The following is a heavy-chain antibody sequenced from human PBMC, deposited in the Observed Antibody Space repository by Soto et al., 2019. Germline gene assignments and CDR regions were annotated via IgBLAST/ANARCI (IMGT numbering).Heavy chain of an antibody. Sequence: ASVKVSCKASGYTFTSYGISWVRQAPGQGLEWMGWISAYNGNTNYAQKLQGRVTMTTDTSTSTAYMELRSLRSDDTAVYYCARVQDSPGGYFGYFDYWGQGTLVTVSS. CDR3: ARVQDSPGGYFGYFDY. V-gene: IGHV1-18*01. CDR1: GYTFTSYG. J-gene: IGHJ4*02. CDR2: ISAYNGNT. D-gene: IGHD3-22*01.